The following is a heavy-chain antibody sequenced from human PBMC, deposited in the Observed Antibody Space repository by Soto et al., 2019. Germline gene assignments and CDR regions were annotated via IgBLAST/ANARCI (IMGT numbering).Heavy chain of an antibody. CDR3: GWQAKEYYSDY. Sequence: QVQLVESGGGVVQPGRSLRLSCAASGFTFSTYGMHWVRQAPGKGLEWVAAIWYDGSNKYYADSVKGRFTISRDNSKNTPYLRLNSLRAEDTDVYYCGWQAKEYYSDYWGQGSLVNVSS. CDR1: GFTFSTYG. D-gene: IGHD3-10*01. V-gene: IGHV3-33*01. J-gene: IGHJ4*02. CDR2: IWYDGSNK.